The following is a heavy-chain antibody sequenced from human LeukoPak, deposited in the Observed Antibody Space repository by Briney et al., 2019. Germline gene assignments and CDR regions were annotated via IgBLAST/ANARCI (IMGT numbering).Heavy chain of an antibody. CDR1: GGSISSYY. CDR3: ARAIYYYDSSGYYYYYYYMDV. D-gene: IGHD3-22*01. CDR2: IYYSGST. V-gene: IGHV4-59*12. Sequence: SETLSHTCTVSGGSISSYYWSWIRQPPGKGLEWIGYIYYSGSTNYNPSLKSRVTISVDTSKNQFSLKLSSVTAADTAVYYCARAIYYYDSSGYYYYYYYMDVWGKGTTVTVSS. J-gene: IGHJ6*03.